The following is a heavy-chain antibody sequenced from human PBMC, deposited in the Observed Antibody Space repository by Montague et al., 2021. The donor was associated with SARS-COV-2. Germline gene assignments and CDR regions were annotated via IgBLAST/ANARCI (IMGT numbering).Heavy chain of an antibody. J-gene: IGHJ4*02. Sequence: SLRLSCAASGFTVSSNYMSRVRQAPGKGLEWVAFISYDGSNKYYADSVKGRFTISRDNSKNTLYLQMNSLRAEDTAVYYCARETLMYGTSGWSLDDWGQGTLVTVSS. CDR1: GFTVSSNY. D-gene: IGHD6-19*01. CDR3: ARETLMYGTSGWSLDD. V-gene: IGHV3-30*03. CDR2: ISYDGSNK.